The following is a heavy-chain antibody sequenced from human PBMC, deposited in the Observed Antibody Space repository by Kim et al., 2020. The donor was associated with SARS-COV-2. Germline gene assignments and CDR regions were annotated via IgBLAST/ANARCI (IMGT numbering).Heavy chain of an antibody. CDR1: GYTFTSYD. J-gene: IGHJ3*02. V-gene: IGHV1-8*01. CDR3: ARELTCGGDCSDAFDI. CDR2: MNPNSGNT. D-gene: IGHD2-21*02. Sequence: ASVKVSCKASGYTFTSYDINWVRQATGQGLEWMGWMNPNSGNTGYAQKFQGRVTMTRNTSISTAYMELSSLRSEDTAVYYCARELTCGGDCSDAFDIWGQGTMVTVSS.